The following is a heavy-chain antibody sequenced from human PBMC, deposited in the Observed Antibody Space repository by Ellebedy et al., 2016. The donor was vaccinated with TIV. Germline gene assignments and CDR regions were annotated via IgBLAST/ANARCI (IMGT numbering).Heavy chain of an antibody. CDR1: GFTFSSYS. J-gene: IGHJ3*02. D-gene: IGHD3-22*01. Sequence: GGSLRLXXAASGFTFSSYSMNWVRQAPGKGLEWVSYISSSSSTIYYADSVKGRFTISRDNAKNSLYLQMNSLRAEDTAVYYCASVNRGSHSTMIVVATDAFDIWGQGTMVTVSS. CDR2: ISSSSSTI. CDR3: ASVNRGSHSTMIVVATDAFDI. V-gene: IGHV3-48*04.